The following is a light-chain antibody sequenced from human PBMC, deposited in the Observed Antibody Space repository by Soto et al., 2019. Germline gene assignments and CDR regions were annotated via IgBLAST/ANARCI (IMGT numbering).Light chain of an antibody. CDR1: NCDVGAYNH. CDR2: EVN. J-gene: IGLJ1*01. Sequence: QSVLHQPASVSGSPGPSIAISCTGTNCDVGAYNHVSWYQHHPGKAPKLMIYEVNNRPSGVSDRFSGSKSGYTASLTISGLHAEDEADYYCCSYTTSNTRVFGTGTTLTVL. V-gene: IGLV2-14*01. CDR3: CSYTTSNTRV.